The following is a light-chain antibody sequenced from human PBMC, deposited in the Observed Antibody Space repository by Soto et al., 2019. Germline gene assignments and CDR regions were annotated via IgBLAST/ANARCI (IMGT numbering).Light chain of an antibody. CDR1: SSDVGGYNY. J-gene: IGLJ1*01. V-gene: IGLV2-14*01. Sequence: QSALTQPASVSGSPGQSITISCTGTSSDVGGYNYVSWYQQHPGKAPKRMTYDVSNRPSGVSNRFSGSKSGNTASLTISGLQAEDEADYYCSSYTSSSTRVFGTGTKLTVL. CDR3: SSYTSSSTRV. CDR2: DVS.